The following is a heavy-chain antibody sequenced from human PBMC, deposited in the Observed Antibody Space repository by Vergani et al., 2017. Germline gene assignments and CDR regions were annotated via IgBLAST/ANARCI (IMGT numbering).Heavy chain of an antibody. CDR3: ARDGSDYDILTGYYRPPDY. CDR1: GGSISSSSYY. V-gene: IGHV4-39*07. CDR2: IYYSGST. D-gene: IGHD3-9*01. Sequence: QLQLQESGPGLVKPSETLSLTCTVSGGSISSSSYYWGWIRQPPGKGLEWIGSIYYSGSTYYNPSLKSRVTISVDTSKNQFSLKLSSGTAADTAVYYCARDGSDYDILTGYYRPPDYWGQGTLVTVSS. J-gene: IGHJ4*02.